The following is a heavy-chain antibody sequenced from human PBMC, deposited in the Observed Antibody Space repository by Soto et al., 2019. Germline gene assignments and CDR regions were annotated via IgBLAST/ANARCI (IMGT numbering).Heavy chain of an antibody. V-gene: IGHV4-59*01. CDR2: IYYSGST. Sequence: KPSETLSLTCTVSGGSISSYYWSWIRQPPGKGLEWIGYIYYSGSTNYNPSLKSRVTISVDTSKNQFSLKLSSVTAADTAVYYCARADYGLWFDPWGQGTLVTVSS. J-gene: IGHJ5*02. CDR3: ARADYGLWFDP. D-gene: IGHD4-17*01. CDR1: GGSISSYY.